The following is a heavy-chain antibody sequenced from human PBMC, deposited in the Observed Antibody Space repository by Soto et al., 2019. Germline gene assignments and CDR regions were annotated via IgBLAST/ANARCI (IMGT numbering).Heavy chain of an antibody. J-gene: IGHJ6*02. CDR1: GGSISSYY. CDR3: ARARSHYYYYGMDV. Sequence: WEPRALTGTVSGGSISSYYWSWIRQPPGKGLEWIGYIYYSGSTNYNPSLKSRVTISVDTSKNQFSLKLSSVTAADTAVYYCARARSHYYYYGMDVWGQGTTVTVSS. V-gene: IGHV4-59*01. CDR2: IYYSGST.